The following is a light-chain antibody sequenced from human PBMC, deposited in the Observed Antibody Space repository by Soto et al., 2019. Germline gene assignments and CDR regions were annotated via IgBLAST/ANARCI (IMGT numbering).Light chain of an antibody. CDR2: AAS. CDR3: QQYGNSPWT. J-gene: IGKJ1*01. Sequence: EIVLTQSPGTLSLSPGERATLSCRASQSVSSNYLAWCQQKPGQAPRLLIYAASSRATGIPDRFSGSGSGTDFTLTISRLEPEDFAVYYCQQYGNSPWTFGQGTKEEI. CDR1: QSVSSNY. V-gene: IGKV3-20*01.